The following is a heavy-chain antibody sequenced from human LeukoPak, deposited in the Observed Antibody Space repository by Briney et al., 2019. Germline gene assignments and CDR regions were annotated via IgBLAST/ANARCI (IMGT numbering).Heavy chain of an antibody. CDR2: ISSDGGRT. J-gene: IGHJ4*02. CDR3: ARGLAGFDF. Sequence: GGSLRLSCSASGFTFSTYAMHWVRQAPGKGLEYVSAISSDGGRTYYADSMKGRFTISRDNSKSTLFLQVNSLRAEDTAVYYCARGLAGFDFWGQGTLVTISS. CDR1: GFTFSTYA. V-gene: IGHV3-64*04.